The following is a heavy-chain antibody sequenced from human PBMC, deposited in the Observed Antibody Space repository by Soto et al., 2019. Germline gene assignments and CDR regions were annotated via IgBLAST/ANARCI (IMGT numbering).Heavy chain of an antibody. V-gene: IGHV4-34*01. CDR2: INHSGST. CDR1: GGSFRGYY. CDR3: ALIRSLYRDFDP. D-gene: IGHD3-16*02. Sequence: SETLSLTCAVYGGSFRGYYRCWIRQPPGKGLEWIGEINHSGSTNYNPSLKSRVTISVDTSKNQFSLKLSSVTAADTAVYYCALIRSLYRDFDPWGQGTLVTVSS. J-gene: IGHJ5*02.